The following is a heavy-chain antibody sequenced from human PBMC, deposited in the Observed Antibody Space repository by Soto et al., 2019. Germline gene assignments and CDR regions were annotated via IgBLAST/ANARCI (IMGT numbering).Heavy chain of an antibody. V-gene: IGHV4-39*01. J-gene: IGHJ6*02. CDR3: AAIGSSWLTYYYYYGMDV. D-gene: IGHD6-13*01. CDR2: IYYSGGT. Sequence: PETQCLTCGLTGGSIAGCGGYWGWVRRPLGMGLEWIGSIYYSGGTYYNPSLKSRVTISVDTSKNQFSLKLSSVTAADTAVYYCAAIGSSWLTYYYYYGMDVWGQGTTVTVSS. CDR1: GGSIAGCGGY.